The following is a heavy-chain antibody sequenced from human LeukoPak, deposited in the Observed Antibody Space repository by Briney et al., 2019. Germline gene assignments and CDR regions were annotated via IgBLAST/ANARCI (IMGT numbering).Heavy chain of an antibody. CDR3: ARHPYYDYVWGSYAPDY. D-gene: IGHD3-16*01. CDR1: GYSFTSYW. V-gene: IGHV5-51*01. CDR2: IYPGDSDT. Sequence: GESLKISCQGSGYSFTSYWIDWVRQMPGKGLEWMGIIYPGDSDTRYSPSFQGQVTISADKSISTAYLQWSSLKASDTAMYYCARHPYYDYVWGSYAPDYWGQGTLVTVSS. J-gene: IGHJ4*02.